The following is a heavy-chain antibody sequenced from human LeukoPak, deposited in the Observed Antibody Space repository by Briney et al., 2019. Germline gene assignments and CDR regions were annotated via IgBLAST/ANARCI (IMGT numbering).Heavy chain of an antibody. J-gene: IGHJ6*03. CDR3: ARDTAMETPHYYYYMDV. CDR1: GYTFTGYY. Sequence: GASVKVSCKASGYTFTGYYMHWVRQAPGQGLEWMGWINPNSGGTNYAQKFQGRVTMTRDTSISTAYVELSRLRSDDTAVYYCARDTAMETPHYYYYMDVWGKGTTVTVSS. CDR2: INPNSGGT. V-gene: IGHV1-2*02. D-gene: IGHD5-18*01.